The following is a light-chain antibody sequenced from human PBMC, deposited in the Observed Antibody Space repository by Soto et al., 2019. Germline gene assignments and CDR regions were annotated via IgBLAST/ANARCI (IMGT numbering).Light chain of an antibody. CDR1: QSISWW. J-gene: IGKJ1*01. V-gene: IGKV1-5*01. CDR3: QQYNSYWT. CDR2: DAS. Sequence: DVQMTQSPSTLSGSVGDRVTITCRASQSISWWLAWYQQKPGQAPKLLIYDASALESGVPSRFSGSGSGTEFTLTISNLQPDDFASYYCQQYNSYWTFGQGTKV.